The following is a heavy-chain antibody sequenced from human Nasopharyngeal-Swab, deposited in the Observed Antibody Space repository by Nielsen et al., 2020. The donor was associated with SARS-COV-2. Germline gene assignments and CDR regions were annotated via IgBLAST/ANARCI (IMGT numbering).Heavy chain of an antibody. CDR3: AGPRGDYGGFDY. D-gene: IGHD4-17*01. CDR1: GGTFSSYA. V-gene: IGHV1-69*04. J-gene: IGHJ4*02. CDR2: IIPILGIA. Sequence: SVKVSCKASGGTFSSYAISWVRQAPGQGLEWMGRIIPILGIANYAQKFQGRVTITADKSTSTAYTELSSLRSEDTAVYYCAGPRGDYGGFDYWGQGTLVTVSS.